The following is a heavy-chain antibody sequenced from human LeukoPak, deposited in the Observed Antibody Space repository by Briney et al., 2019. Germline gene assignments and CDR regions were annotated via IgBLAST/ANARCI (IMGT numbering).Heavy chain of an antibody. CDR2: IIPILGIA. D-gene: IGHD2-2*01. CDR1: GGTFSSYT. CDR3: ARSAVVVPAAWA. V-gene: IGHV1-69*02. J-gene: IGHJ4*02. Sequence: ASVKVSCKASGGTFSSYTISWVRQAPGQGLEWMGRIIPILGIANYAQKFQGRVTITAGKSTSTAYMELSSLRSEDTAVYYCARSAVVVPAAWAWGQGTLVTVSS.